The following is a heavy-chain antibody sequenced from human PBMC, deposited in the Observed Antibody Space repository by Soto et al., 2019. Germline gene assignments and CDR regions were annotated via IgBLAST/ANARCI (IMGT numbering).Heavy chain of an antibody. Sequence: QVQLVESGGGAVQPGRSLRLSCAASGFTFTNYVMHWVRQAPGKGLEWVSIISYDGNHAYYADFVRGRFTISRDDSKNTLYLQLNSLRAEDTAVYYCAKDADYGSGSYDPPDYWGQGTLVAVSS. CDR1: GFTFTNYV. V-gene: IGHV3-30*18. CDR3: AKDADYGSGSYDPPDY. D-gene: IGHD3-10*01. J-gene: IGHJ4*02. CDR2: ISYDGNHA.